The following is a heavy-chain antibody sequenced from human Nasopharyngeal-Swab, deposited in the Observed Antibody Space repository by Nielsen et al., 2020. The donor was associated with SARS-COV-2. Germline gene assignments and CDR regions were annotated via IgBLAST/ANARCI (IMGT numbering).Heavy chain of an antibody. CDR1: GYTFTSYY. V-gene: IGHV1-46*01. Sequence: ASVKVSCKASGYTFTSYYMHWVRQAPGQGLEWMGIINPSGGSTSYAQKFQGRVTMTRDTSTSTVYMELSSLRSEDTALYYCASPHNWGDAFDIWGQGTMVTVSS. D-gene: IGHD7-27*01. CDR3: ASPHNWGDAFDI. J-gene: IGHJ3*02. CDR2: INPSGGST.